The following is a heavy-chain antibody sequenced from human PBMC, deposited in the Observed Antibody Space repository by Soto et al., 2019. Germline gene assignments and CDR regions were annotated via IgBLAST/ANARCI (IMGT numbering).Heavy chain of an antibody. CDR3: ALHGDDTRGWYMVLH. J-gene: IGHJ4*02. Sequence: SETLSLTCTVSGASIRSYYWSWIRQPPGKGLEWIGYIYYDGTTKYNPSLKSRVGISVDMSKNQFSLKVNSVTATDTAVYYCALHGDDTRGWYMVLHWGQGTLVSGSS. CDR1: GASIRSYY. D-gene: IGHD2-21*02. V-gene: IGHV4-59*08. CDR2: IYYDGTT.